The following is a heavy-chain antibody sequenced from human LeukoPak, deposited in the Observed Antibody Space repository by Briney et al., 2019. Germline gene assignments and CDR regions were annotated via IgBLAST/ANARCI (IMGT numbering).Heavy chain of an antibody. D-gene: IGHD3-22*01. V-gene: IGHV3-30-3*01. CDR2: ISYDGSNK. CDR3: ARDPDSSGYKYYFDY. CDR1: GFTFSSYA. Sequence: PGGSLRLSCAASGFTFSSYAMHWVRQAPGKGLEWVAVISYDGSNKYYADSVKGRFTISRGNSKNTLYLQMNSLRAEDTAVYYCARDPDSSGYKYYFDYWGQGTLVTVSS. J-gene: IGHJ4*02.